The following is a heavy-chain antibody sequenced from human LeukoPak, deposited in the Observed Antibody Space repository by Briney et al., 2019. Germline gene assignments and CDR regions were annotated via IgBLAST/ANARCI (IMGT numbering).Heavy chain of an antibody. CDR3: ARHRYYYDSSGYYYQP. J-gene: IGHJ5*02. CDR2: IYYSGST. CDR1: GASISGYY. V-gene: IGHV4-59*01. Sequence: TSETLSLTCTVSGASISGYYWSWIRQPPGKGLEWIGYIYYSGSTNYNPSLKSRVTISVDTSKNQFSLRRSSVTAADTAVYYCARHRYYYDSSGYYYQPWGQGTLVTVSS. D-gene: IGHD3-22*01.